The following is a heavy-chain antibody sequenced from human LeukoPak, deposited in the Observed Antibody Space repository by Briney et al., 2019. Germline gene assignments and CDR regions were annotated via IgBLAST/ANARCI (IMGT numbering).Heavy chain of an antibody. CDR3: ARSPWIQLWLGAFDI. V-gene: IGHV4-38-2*01. D-gene: IGHD5-18*01. J-gene: IGHJ3*02. CDR1: GYSISSGYY. CDR2: IYHSGST. Sequence: SETLSLTCAVSGYSISSGYYWGWIRQPPRKGLGWIWSIYHSGSTYYNPSLKSRVTISVDTSKNQFSLKLSSVTAADTAVYYCARSPWIQLWLGAFDIWGQGTMVTVSS.